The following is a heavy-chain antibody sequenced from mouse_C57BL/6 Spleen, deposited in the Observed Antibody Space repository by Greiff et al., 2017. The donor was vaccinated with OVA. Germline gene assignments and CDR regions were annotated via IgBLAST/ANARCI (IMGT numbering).Heavy chain of an antibody. J-gene: IGHJ4*01. CDR1: GYTFTSYW. Sequence: QVQLKQPGAELVKPGASVKVSCKASGYTFTSYWMHWVKQRPGQGLEWIGRIHPSDSDTNYNQKFKGKATLTVDKSSSTAYMQLSSLTSEDSAVYYCAMTTVVDAMDYWGQGTSVTVSS. CDR3: AMTTVVDAMDY. V-gene: IGHV1-74*01. CDR2: IHPSDSDT. D-gene: IGHD1-1*01.